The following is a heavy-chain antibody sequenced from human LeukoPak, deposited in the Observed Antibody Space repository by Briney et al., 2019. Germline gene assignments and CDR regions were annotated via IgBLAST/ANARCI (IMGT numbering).Heavy chain of an antibody. CDR1: GFTFADYG. CDR3: ARGSVGASYYYYGMDV. J-gene: IGHJ6*02. D-gene: IGHD1-26*01. CDR2: INWNGGST. V-gene: IGHV3-20*01. Sequence: GGSLRLSWAASGFTFADYGMSWVSQAPGKGLEWDSGINWNGGSTGYADSGKGRFTISRDNAKNSLYLQMNSLRAEDTALYHCARGSVGASYYYYGMDVWGQGTTVTVSS.